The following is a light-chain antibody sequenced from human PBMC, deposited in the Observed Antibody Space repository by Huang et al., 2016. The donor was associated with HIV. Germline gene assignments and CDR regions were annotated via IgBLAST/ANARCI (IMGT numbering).Light chain of an antibody. Sequence: GSLGGRATINCKSSQSVLYSPNDKNSLAWYQQKPGQPPKLLIYWASTRQSGVPDRFSGSGSGTDFTLTISSLQAEDVAIYYCQQYYSTPWTFGQGTKVEIK. CDR3: QQYYSTPWT. CDR1: QSVLYSPNDKNS. V-gene: IGKV4-1*01. J-gene: IGKJ1*01. CDR2: WAS.